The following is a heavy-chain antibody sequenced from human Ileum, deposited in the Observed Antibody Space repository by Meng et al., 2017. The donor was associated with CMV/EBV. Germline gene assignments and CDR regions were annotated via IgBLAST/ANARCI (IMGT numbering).Heavy chain of an antibody. V-gene: IGHV1-2*02. CDR3: TRSWIHLWSHDFDY. CDR1: GYPCTGHT. CDR2: INPNTGDT. J-gene: IGHJ4*02. Sequence: LVQLWTGIKKPGAPAKVTCNASGYPCTGHTIHWVRQAHRERLEWMGWINPNTGDTKNAQNFQGRVTMTRDTSNGTAYMELTNLRSDDTDVYVCTRSWIHLWSHDFDYWGQGTLVTVSS. D-gene: IGHD5-18*01.